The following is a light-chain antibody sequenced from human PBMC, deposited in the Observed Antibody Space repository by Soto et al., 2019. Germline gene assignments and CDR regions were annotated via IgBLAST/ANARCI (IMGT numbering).Light chain of an antibody. V-gene: IGKV1-9*01. J-gene: IGKJ5*01. CDR2: DAS. Sequence: DIQLTQSPSFLSASVRDRVTITCRASQVIDSDLAWYQQKPGKAPKLLIYDASSLQRGVPLRFTGRGSGTEFTLTISSLQPEDFATYYCQQRKSYPITFGQGTRLEIK. CDR1: QVIDSD. CDR3: QQRKSYPIT.